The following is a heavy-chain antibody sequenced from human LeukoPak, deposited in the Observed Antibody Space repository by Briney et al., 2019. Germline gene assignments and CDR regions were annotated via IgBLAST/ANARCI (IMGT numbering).Heavy chain of an antibody. CDR2: INPNSGGT. D-gene: IGHD3-22*01. Sequence: ASVKVSCKASGYTFTGYYMHWVRQAPGQGLEWMGWINPNSGGTNYAQKFQGRVTMTRDTSISTAYMELSRLRSDDTAVYYCARDLDSSGYAGQHWGQGTLVTVSS. CDR3: ARDLDSSGYAGQH. J-gene: IGHJ1*01. V-gene: IGHV1-2*02. CDR1: GYTFTGYY.